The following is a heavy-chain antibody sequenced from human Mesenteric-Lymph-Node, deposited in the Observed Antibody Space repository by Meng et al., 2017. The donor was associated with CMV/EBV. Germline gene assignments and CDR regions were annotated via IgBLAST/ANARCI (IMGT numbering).Heavy chain of an antibody. CDR2: IYSGGSST. CDR1: GFTFSRYA. D-gene: IGHD6-13*01. J-gene: IGHJ4*02. CDR3: AKDPSSSWFVLDY. V-gene: IGHV3-23*03. Sequence: GGSLQISCAASGFTFSRYAMSWVRQAPGKWLEWVSVIYSGGSSTYYTDSVKGRFTVSRDNSKNTLYLQMNSLRAEHTAVYYCAKDPSSSWFVLDYWGQGTLVTVSS.